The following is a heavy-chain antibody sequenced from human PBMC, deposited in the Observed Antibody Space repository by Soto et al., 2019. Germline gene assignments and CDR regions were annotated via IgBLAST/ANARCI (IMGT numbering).Heavy chain of an antibody. CDR3: ASLYCSGGSCYGYYFDY. J-gene: IGHJ4*02. CDR2: IIPILGIA. CDR1: GGTFSSYT. Sequence: QVQLVQSGAEVKKPGSSVKVFCKASGGTFSSYTISWVRQAPGQGLEWMGRIIPILGIANYAQKFQGRVTITADKSTSTAYMELSSLRSEDTAVYYCASLYCSGGSCYGYYFDYWGQGTLVTVSS. V-gene: IGHV1-69*02. D-gene: IGHD2-15*01.